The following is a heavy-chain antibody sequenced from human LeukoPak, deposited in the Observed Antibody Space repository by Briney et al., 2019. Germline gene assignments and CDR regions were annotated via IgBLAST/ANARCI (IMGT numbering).Heavy chain of an antibody. CDR2: ITGSSSNI. CDR1: GFTFSTYS. Sequence: GGSLRLSCAASGFTFSTYSMNWVRQAPGKGLEWVSSITGSSSNIYYADSVKGRFTISRNNAKNSLYLQMNGLRAEDTAVYYCARDGGSYLFQHCSQGTLVTVSS. CDR3: ARDGGSYLFQH. J-gene: IGHJ1*01. V-gene: IGHV3-21*01. D-gene: IGHD1-26*01.